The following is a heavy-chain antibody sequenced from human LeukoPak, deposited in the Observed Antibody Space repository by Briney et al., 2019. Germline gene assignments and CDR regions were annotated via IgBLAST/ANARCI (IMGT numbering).Heavy chain of an antibody. Sequence: GGSLRLSCAASGFTFSSYAMSWVRQAPGKGLEWVSAISGSGGTTYYADSVKGRFTISRDNSKTTLYLQMNSLRAEDTAVYYCAKNYGDYWTYYYYYMDVWGRGTTVTVSS. V-gene: IGHV3-23*01. CDR2: ISGSGGTT. J-gene: IGHJ6*03. D-gene: IGHD4-17*01. CDR3: AKNYGDYWTYYYYYMDV. CDR1: GFTFSSYA.